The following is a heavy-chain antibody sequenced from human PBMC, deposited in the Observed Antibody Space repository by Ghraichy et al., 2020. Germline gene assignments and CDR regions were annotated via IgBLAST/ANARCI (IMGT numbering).Heavy chain of an antibody. V-gene: IGHV4-59*01. CDR2: IYYSGST. CDR3: ARVGTTAGAELRYFDWLSDPGPFDY. Sequence: SETLSLTCTVSGGSISSYYWSWIRQPPGKGLEWIGYIYYSGSTNYNPSLKSRVTISVDTSKNQFSLKLSSVTAADTAVYYCARVGTTAGAELRYFDWLSDPGPFDYWGQGTLVTVSS. CDR1: GGSISSYY. D-gene: IGHD3-9*01. J-gene: IGHJ4*02.